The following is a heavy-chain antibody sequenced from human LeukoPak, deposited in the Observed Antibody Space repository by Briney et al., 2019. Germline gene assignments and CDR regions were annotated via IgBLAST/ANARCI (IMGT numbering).Heavy chain of an antibody. CDR1: GYPFTTWE. CDR3: ARGPRNDP. V-gene: IGHV1-8*01. D-gene: IGHD1-14*01. Sequence: ASVKVSCKTSGYPFTTWEINWVRQAAGQGLEWMGWVHPNSGNTAYAQKFQGRVTMARDTSISTAYMELSGLRFDDTAVYFCARGPRNDPWGQGTLVTVSS. CDR2: VHPNSGNT. J-gene: IGHJ5*02.